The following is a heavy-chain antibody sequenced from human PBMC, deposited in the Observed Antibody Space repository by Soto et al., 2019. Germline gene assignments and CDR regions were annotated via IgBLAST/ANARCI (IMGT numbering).Heavy chain of an antibody. CDR2: IIPIFGTA. Sequence: ASVKVSCKASGGTFSSYAISWVRQAPGQGLEWMGGIIPIFGTANYAQKFQGRVTITADESTSTAYMELSSLKTEDTAVYYCTTGLHIVVVTATGEDAFDIWGQGTMVTVSS. CDR3: TTGLHIVVVTATGEDAFDI. D-gene: IGHD2-21*02. CDR1: GGTFSSYA. V-gene: IGHV1-69*13. J-gene: IGHJ3*02.